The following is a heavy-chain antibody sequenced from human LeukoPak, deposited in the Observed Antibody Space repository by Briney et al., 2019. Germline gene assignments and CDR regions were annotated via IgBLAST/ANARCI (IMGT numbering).Heavy chain of an antibody. CDR3: ARETPYSSSWTDFDY. Sequence: GGSLRLSCAASGFTFSSYAMNWVRQAPGKGLEWVSYITISTTIIYYADSVKGRFTISRDNAKNSLYLQMNSLRAEDTAVYYCARETPYSSSWTDFDYWGQGTLVTVSS. CDR1: GFTFSSYA. J-gene: IGHJ4*02. V-gene: IGHV3-48*01. D-gene: IGHD6-13*01. CDR2: ITISTTII.